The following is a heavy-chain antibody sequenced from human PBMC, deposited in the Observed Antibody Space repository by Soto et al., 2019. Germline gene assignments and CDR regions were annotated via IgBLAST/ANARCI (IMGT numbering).Heavy chain of an antibody. CDR2: ISYDGSNK. Sequence: QVQLVESGGGVVQPGRSLRLSCAASGFTFSSYAMHWVRQAPGKGLEWVAVISYDGSNKYYADSVKGRFTISRDNSKNTLYMQMNSLRAEDTAVYYCARAYYYDSSGPGGDWGQGTLVTVS. V-gene: IGHV3-30-3*01. CDR3: ARAYYYDSSGPGGD. J-gene: IGHJ4*02. D-gene: IGHD3-22*01. CDR1: GFTFSSYA.